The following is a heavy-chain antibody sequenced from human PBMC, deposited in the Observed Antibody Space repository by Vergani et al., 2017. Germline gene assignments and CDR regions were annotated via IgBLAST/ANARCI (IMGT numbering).Heavy chain of an antibody. J-gene: IGHJ4*02. Sequence: QVQLQESGPGLVKPSQTLSLTCTVSGGSISSGDYYWSWIRQPPGKGLEWIGYIYYSGSTYNNPPLKSGVTISVDTSKIQFSLKLSSVTAADTAVYYCATVTMVRGVKDWGQGTLVTVSS. CDR1: GGSISSGDYY. CDR2: IYYSGST. CDR3: ATVTMVRGVKD. D-gene: IGHD3-10*01. V-gene: IGHV4-30-4*08.